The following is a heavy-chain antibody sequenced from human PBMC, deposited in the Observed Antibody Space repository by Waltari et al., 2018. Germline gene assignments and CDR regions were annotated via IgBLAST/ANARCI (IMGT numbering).Heavy chain of an antibody. J-gene: IGHJ5*02. CDR2: NSPYRGNT. V-gene: IGHV1-18*01. D-gene: IGHD1-1*01. CDR1: GYTFMNYG. CDR3: ARDATLSARGWFDP. Sequence: QVQLVQSGPEVKRPGASVTVSCQASGYTFMNYGIAWVRQAPGQGLEWMGWNSPYRGNTVSAQAFQDRLTMTIDRSTSTAYMELTSRRSDDTAVYFCARDATLSARGWFDPWGQGTLVTVSS.